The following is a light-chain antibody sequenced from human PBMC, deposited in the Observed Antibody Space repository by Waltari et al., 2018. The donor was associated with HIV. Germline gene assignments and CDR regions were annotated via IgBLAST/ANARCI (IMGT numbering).Light chain of an antibody. V-gene: IGLV1-40*01. Sequence: QSVLTQPPSVSGAPGQGVTISCTGSSSNIGAGYDVHWYRHLPGTAPKLLIHENNKRPSGVPDRFSGSRSGTSASLAISGLQADDEADDYCQSYDSTLSGPRVFGTGTKVTVL. CDR1: SSNIGAGYD. J-gene: IGLJ1*01. CDR3: QSYDSTLSGPRV. CDR2: ENN.